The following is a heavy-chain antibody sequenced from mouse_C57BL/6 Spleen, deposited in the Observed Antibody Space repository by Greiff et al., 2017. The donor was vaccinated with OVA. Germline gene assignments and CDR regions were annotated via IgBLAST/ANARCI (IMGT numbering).Heavy chain of an antibody. CDR1: GYTFTSYW. V-gene: IGHV1-69*01. D-gene: IGHD2-5*01. CDR3: AKGGAYSNYGYFDY. J-gene: IGHJ2*01. Sequence: VQLQQPGAELVMPGASVKLSCKASGYTFTSYWMHWVKQRPGQGLEWIGEIDPSDSYTNYNQKFKGKSTLTVDKSSSTAYMQLSSLTSEDSAVYYCAKGGAYSNYGYFDYWGQGTTLTVSS. CDR2: IDPSDSYT.